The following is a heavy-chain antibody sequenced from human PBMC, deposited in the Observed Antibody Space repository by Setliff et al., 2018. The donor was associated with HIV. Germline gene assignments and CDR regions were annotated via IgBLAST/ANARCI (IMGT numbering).Heavy chain of an antibody. CDR2: IYYSGST. V-gene: IGHV4-39*07. CDR3: ARESYFYYFDY. J-gene: IGHJ4*02. Sequence: SETLSLTCTVSGGSISNNNYYWGWIRQPPGKGLEWIGSIYYSGSTYYSPSLRSRVTISVDRSKNQFSLRLSSVTAADAAVYYCARESYFYYFDYWGQGTLVTVSS. D-gene: IGHD3-10*01. CDR1: GGSISNNNYY.